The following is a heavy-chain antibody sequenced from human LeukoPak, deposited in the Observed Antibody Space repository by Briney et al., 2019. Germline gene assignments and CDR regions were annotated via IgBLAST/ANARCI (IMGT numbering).Heavy chain of an antibody. J-gene: IGHJ4*02. V-gene: IGHV1-2*06. Sequence: VASVKFSCNPSEYTFTDYYLHWVRQAPGQRLEWMGRINPVNGGTHFAQKFQDRVTMTRDTSITTAYMELSSLRSDDTAVYYCTRGTIVGATGNFDYWGQGTLVTVSS. CDR2: INPVNGGT. D-gene: IGHD1-26*01. CDR3: TRGTIVGATGNFDY. CDR1: EYTFTDYY.